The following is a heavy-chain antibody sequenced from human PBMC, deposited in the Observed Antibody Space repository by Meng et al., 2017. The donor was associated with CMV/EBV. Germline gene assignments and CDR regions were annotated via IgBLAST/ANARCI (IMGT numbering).Heavy chain of an antibody. D-gene: IGHD2-15*01. J-gene: IGHJ5*02. V-gene: IGHV4-4*07. Sequence: QVQLQGSGPGLVKPSATLSLTVTVSGGSISSYDWGWIRQPAGKGLEWIGRIYTSGSTNYNPSLKSRVTMSVDTSKNQFSLKLSSVTAADTAVYYCARSMVVAGDWFDPWGQGTLVTVSS. CDR2: IYTSGST. CDR1: GGSISSYD. CDR3: ARSMVVAGDWFDP.